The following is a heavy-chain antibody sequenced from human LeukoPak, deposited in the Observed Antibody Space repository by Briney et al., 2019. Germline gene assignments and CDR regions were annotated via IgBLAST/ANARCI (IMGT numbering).Heavy chain of an antibody. CDR1: GFTFSSYS. Sequence: GGSLRLSCAASGFTFSSYSMNWVRQAPGKGLEWVSSFISSGSYIYYADSVRGRFTISRDNAKNAVYLQMSSLRAEDTAMYYCARAFGCSGTSCHARWGYYYYAMDVWGQGTTVTVSS. D-gene: IGHD2-2*01. V-gene: IGHV3-21*01. J-gene: IGHJ6*02. CDR3: ARAFGCSGTSCHARWGYYYYAMDV. CDR2: FISSGSYI.